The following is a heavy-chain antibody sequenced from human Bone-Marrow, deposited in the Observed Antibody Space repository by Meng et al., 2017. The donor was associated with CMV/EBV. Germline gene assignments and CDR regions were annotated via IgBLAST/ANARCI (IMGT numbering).Heavy chain of an antibody. D-gene: IGHD2-2*02. CDR2: ISGSSSYI. CDR3: ARDTDCSSTRCHNDYYYGMDV. J-gene: IGHJ6*02. Sequence: GESLKISCETSGFTFSTYGMNWVRQAPGKGLEWVSSISGSSSYIYYADSVKGRFTISRDDSKNTLYLQMNSLRAEDSAVYSCARDTDCSSTRCHNDYYYGMDVWGQGTTVTVSS. CDR1: GFTFSTYG. V-gene: IGHV3-21*01.